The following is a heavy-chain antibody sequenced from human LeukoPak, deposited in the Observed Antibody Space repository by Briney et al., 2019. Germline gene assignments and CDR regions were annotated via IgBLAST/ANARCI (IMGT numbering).Heavy chain of an antibody. CDR2: INPNSGGT. J-gene: IGHJ5*02. CDR3: ARDRITMVRGVIITRWFDP. CDR1: GYTFTGYY. Sequence: ASVKVSCKASGYTFTGYYMHWVRQAPGQGLEWMGWINPNSGGTNYAQKFQGRVTMTRDTSISTAYMELSRLRSDDTAVYYCARDRITMVRGVIITRWFDPWGQGTLVTVSS. V-gene: IGHV1-2*02. D-gene: IGHD3-10*01.